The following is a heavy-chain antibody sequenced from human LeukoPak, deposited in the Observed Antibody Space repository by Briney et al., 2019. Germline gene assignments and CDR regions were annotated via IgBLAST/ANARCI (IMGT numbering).Heavy chain of an antibody. Sequence: PGRSLRLSCAASGFTFSSYGMHWVRQAPGKGLEWVAVIWYDGSNKYYADSVEGRFTISRDYSKDTLSLQMNSLRAEDTAVYYCAKNRGFRGVIVLPPLDSWGQGTLVTVSS. V-gene: IGHV3-33*06. CDR3: AKNRGFRGVIVLPPLDS. CDR1: GFTFSSYG. J-gene: IGHJ4*02. CDR2: IWYDGSNK. D-gene: IGHD3-16*02.